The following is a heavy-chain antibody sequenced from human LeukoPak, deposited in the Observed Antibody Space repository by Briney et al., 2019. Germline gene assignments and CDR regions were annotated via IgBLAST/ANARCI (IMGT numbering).Heavy chain of an antibody. D-gene: IGHD2-21*01. J-gene: IGHJ6*03. CDR1: GGTFYSNV. CDR3: ARDSRDLEDNYYYMDV. V-gene: IGHV1-69*05. Sequence: ASVKVSCKASGGTFYSNVFTWVRQAPGQGREWMGETNPITGSPNYAQKFQGRFSISTDESTSTFYMELRSLRSEDTAVYCCARDSRDLEDNYYYMDVWGKGTTVTVSS. CDR2: TNPITGSP.